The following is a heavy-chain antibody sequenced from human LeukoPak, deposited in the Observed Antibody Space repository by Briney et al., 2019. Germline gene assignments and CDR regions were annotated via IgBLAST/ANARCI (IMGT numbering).Heavy chain of an antibody. Sequence: SVKVSCKASGGTFSSYAISWVRQAPGQGLEWMGGIIPIFGTAYYAQKFQGRVTITTDESTSTAYMELSSLRSEDTAVYYCARGGYNWNYARLGFDFDYWGRGTLVTVSS. V-gene: IGHV1-69*05. CDR1: GGTFSSYA. J-gene: IGHJ4*02. CDR2: IIPIFGTA. D-gene: IGHD1-7*01. CDR3: ARGGYNWNYARLGFDFDY.